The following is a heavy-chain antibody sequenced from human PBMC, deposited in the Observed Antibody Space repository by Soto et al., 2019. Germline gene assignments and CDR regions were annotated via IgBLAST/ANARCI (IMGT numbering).Heavy chain of an antibody. CDR2: IYYSGST. Sequence: TSETLSLTCTVSGGSISSYYWSWIRQPPGKGLEWIGNIYYSGSTNYNPSLKSRVTISVDTSKNQFSLKLSSVTAADTAVYYCARERYYGMDVWGQGTTVTVSS. J-gene: IGHJ6*02. CDR1: GGSISSYY. V-gene: IGHV4-59*01. CDR3: ARERYYGMDV.